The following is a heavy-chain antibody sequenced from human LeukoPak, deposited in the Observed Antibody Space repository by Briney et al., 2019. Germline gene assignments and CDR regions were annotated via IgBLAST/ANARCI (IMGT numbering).Heavy chain of an antibody. CDR1: GFTFSDYS. Sequence: GGSLRLSCAASGFTFSDYSMSWIRQSPGKGLEWISHISRSGTFISYTDSVKGRFTVSRDNTEKSMYLQMNTLRAEDTALYYCARGNGGLQYYYYGLDVWGQGTTVTVSS. D-gene: IGHD4-11*01. CDR2: ISRSGTFI. J-gene: IGHJ6*02. CDR3: ARGNGGLQYYYYGLDV. V-gene: IGHV3-11*01.